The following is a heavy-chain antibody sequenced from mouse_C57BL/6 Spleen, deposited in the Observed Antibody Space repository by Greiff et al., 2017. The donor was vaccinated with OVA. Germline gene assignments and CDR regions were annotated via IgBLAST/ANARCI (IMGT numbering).Heavy chain of an antibody. D-gene: IGHD2-5*01. CDR2: ISYDGSN. V-gene: IGHV3-6*01. CDR1: GYSITSGYY. J-gene: IGHJ4*01. Sequence: EVKLMESGPGLVKPSQSLSLTCSVTGYSITSGYYWNWIRQFPGNKLEWMGYISYDGSNNYNPSLKNRISITRDTSKNQFFLKLNSVTTEDTATYYCANSNYEDYYAMDYWGQGTSVTVSS. CDR3: ANSNYEDYYAMDY.